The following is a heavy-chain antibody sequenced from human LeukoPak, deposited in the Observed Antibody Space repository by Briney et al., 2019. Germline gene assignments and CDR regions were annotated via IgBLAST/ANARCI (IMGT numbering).Heavy chain of an antibody. CDR2: IYYSGST. CDR3: ARSSGSYLRAAFDI. J-gene: IGHJ3*02. V-gene: IGHV4-39*01. Sequence: KTSETLSLTCTVSGGSISSSSYYWGWIRQPPGKGLEWIGSIYYSGSTYYNPSLKSRVTISVDTSKNQFSLKLSSVTAADTAVYYCARSSGSYLRAAFDIWGQGTMVTVSS. CDR1: GGSISSSSYY. D-gene: IGHD1-26*01.